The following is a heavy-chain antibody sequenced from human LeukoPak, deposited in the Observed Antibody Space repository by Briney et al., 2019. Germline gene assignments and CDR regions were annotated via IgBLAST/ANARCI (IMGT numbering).Heavy chain of an antibody. CDR1: GFTFSTYT. D-gene: IGHD4-17*01. CDR3: ARDRLHYVEYEKTFDF. Sequence: GGSLRLSCAASGFTFSTYTMNCVRQAPGKGLEGISYISTDGDTMYYADSVKCRFTISRDNAKNSLYLQMSSLRAEDTAVYYCARDRLHYVEYEKTFDFWGQGTLVTVSS. CDR2: ISTDGDTM. J-gene: IGHJ4*02. V-gene: IGHV3-48*01.